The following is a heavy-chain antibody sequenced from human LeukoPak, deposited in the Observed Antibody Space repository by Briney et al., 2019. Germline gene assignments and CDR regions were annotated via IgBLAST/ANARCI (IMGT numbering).Heavy chain of an antibody. CDR2: IKQDGSEE. CDR1: GFTFSSYW. D-gene: IGHD3-10*01. J-gene: IGHJ4*02. CDR3: ARVEYYYGSGSHFDY. Sequence: GGSLRLSCAASGFTFSSYWMSWVRQAPGKGLEGVANIKQDGSEEYYVDSVKGRFTISRDNAKNSLYLQMNSLRAEDTAVYYCARVEYYYGSGSHFDYWGQGTLVTVSS. V-gene: IGHV3-7*01.